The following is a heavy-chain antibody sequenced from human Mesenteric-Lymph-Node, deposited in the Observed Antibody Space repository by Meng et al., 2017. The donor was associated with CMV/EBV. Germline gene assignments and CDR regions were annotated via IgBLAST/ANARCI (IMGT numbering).Heavy chain of an antibody. Sequence: GESLKISCAASGFTFINYAMHWVRQAPGKGLEWVANIKQDGSEKYYVDSVKGRFTISRDNAKNSLYLQMNSLRAEDTAVYYCARDRDCSGGSCYSDYWGQGTLVTVSS. J-gene: IGHJ4*02. CDR1: GFTFINYA. V-gene: IGHV3-7*01. CDR3: ARDRDCSGGSCYSDY. D-gene: IGHD2-15*01. CDR2: IKQDGSEK.